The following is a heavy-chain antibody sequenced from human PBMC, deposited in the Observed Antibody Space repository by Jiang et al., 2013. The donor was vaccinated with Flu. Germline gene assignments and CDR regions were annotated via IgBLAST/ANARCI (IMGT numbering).Heavy chain of an antibody. J-gene: IGHJ5*02. V-gene: IGHV6-1*01. D-gene: IGHD2-2*01. CDR2: AYYRSKWYN. Sequence: RAYYRSKWYNDYAVSVKSRITINPDTSKNQFSLQLNSVTPEDTAVYYCARDCSSTSCHRGWFDPWGQGTLVTVSS. CDR3: ARDCSSTSCHRGWFDP.